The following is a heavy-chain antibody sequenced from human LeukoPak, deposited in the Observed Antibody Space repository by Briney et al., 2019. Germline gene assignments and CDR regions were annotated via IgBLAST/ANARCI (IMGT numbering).Heavy chain of an antibody. J-gene: IGHJ4*02. Sequence: PGGSLRLSCATSGFTFSSSTFGSYTMNWVRQAPGKGLEWVSSISSTGTYIYYTDSVKGRFTISRDIANSLLYLQMNSLRADDPAVYYCARDLDYSTGFDYWGQGTLVTVSS. CDR1: GFTFSSSTFGSYT. D-gene: IGHD4-11*01. CDR3: ARDLDYSTGFDY. V-gene: IGHV3-21*01. CDR2: ISSTGTYI.